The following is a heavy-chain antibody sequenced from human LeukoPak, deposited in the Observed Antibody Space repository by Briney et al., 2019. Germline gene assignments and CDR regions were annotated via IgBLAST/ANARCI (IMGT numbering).Heavy chain of an antibody. Sequence: GASVKVSCKASGYTFTTYVVNWVRQAPGQGLEWMGWINTNTGNPTYAQGFTGRFVFSLDTSVSTAYLQISSLKAEDTAVYYCARDFYYDSSGPEMVDYWGQGTLVTVSS. V-gene: IGHV7-4-1*02. D-gene: IGHD3-22*01. J-gene: IGHJ4*02. CDR1: GYTFTTYV. CDR2: INTNTGNP. CDR3: ARDFYYDSSGPEMVDY.